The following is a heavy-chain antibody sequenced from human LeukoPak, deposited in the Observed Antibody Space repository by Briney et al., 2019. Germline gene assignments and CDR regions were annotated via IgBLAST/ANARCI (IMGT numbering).Heavy chain of an antibody. Sequence: SSLKVSCKASGGTFSSYAISWVRQAPGQGLEWMAGIIPIFGTTNYAQKFQGRVTITADESTSTAYMELSSLRSEDTAVYYCARGPYYYYMDVWGKGTTATVSS. V-gene: IGHV1-69*01. CDR3: ARGPYYYYMDV. CDR1: GGTFSSYA. J-gene: IGHJ6*03. CDR2: IIPIFGTT.